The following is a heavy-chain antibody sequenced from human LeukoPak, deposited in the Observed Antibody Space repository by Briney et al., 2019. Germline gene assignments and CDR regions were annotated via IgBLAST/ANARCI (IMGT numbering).Heavy chain of an antibody. J-gene: IGHJ5*02. D-gene: IGHD3-22*01. CDR1: GFTVSSNH. CDR2: ISSSSSYI. Sequence: GGSLRLSCAASGFTVSSNHMSWVRQAPGKGLEWVSSISSSSSYIYYADSVKGRFTISRDNAKNSLYLQMNSLRAEDTAVYYCASEINYYDSSGLPWGQGTLVTVSS. CDR3: ASEINYYDSSGLP. V-gene: IGHV3-21*01.